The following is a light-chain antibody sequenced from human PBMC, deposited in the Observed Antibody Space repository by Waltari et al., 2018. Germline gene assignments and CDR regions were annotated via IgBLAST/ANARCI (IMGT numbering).Light chain of an antibody. CDR1: SRAIGGSNF. J-gene: IGLJ3*02. CDR2: DVN. CDR3: SAFAGSNNFGV. Sequence: QSALTQPPSASGSPGQSVTIPCTGPSRAIGGSNFVSWYQQRPGKAPRFLIYDVNKRPSGVSDRFSGSKSGNTASLTVSGLQPDDEATYYCSAFAGSNNFGVFGGGTKLTVL. V-gene: IGLV2-8*01.